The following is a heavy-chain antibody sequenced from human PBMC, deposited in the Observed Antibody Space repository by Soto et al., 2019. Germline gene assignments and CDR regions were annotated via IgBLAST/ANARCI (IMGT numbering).Heavy chain of an antibody. V-gene: IGHV3-23*01. CDR1: GFTFSDYA. D-gene: IGHD6-13*01. CDR3: AKDRAVGSSSWSDY. Sequence: GGSLRLSCAASGFTFSDYAMNWVRQAPGRGLEWVSVXXGXXGXTXXXDXXXGRFTISRDNSKNTLYLQMNSLRAEDTAVYYCAKDRAVGSSSWSDYWGRGILVTASS. CDR2: XXGXXGXT. J-gene: IGHJ4*02.